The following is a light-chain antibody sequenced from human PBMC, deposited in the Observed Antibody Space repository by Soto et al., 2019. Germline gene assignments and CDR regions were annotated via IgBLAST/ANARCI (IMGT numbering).Light chain of an antibody. Sequence: EIVLTQSPATLSLSPGERAALSCRASQSVGIYLNWYQQKPGQAPRLLIYSASNRATGIPVRYSGSGSGTDFSLTISSLEPEDFAVYYCQQRSNWPPVTFGGGTKVDIK. CDR1: QSVGIY. CDR2: SAS. CDR3: QQRSNWPPVT. J-gene: IGKJ4*01. V-gene: IGKV3-11*01.